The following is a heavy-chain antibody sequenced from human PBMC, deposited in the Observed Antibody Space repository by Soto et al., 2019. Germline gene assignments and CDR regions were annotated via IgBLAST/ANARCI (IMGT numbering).Heavy chain of an antibody. Sequence: QVQLQESGPGLVKPSQTLSLTCTVSGGSIGSGSYYWSWIRQHPGKGLEWIGYINYSGSTFYIPXLKSRVPHSXAXSXNXIPLKLSSLTAADTAVYYCARAGSARDGGGYYDFDYWGQGTLVTVSS. CDR1: GGSIGSGSYY. J-gene: IGHJ4*02. V-gene: IGHV4-31*03. D-gene: IGHD3-22*01. CDR2: INYSGST. CDR3: ARAGSARDGGGYYDFDY.